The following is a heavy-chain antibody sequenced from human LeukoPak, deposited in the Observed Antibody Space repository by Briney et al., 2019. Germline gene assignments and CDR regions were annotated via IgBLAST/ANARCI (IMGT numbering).Heavy chain of an antibody. CDR2: IIPIFGTA. D-gene: IGHD1-26*01. CDR3: ARGPGSYYKPYYFDY. V-gene: IGHV1-69*13. Sequence: ASVKVSCKASGGTFSSYAISWVRQAPGQGLEWMGGIIPIFGTANYAQKFQGRVTITADESTRTAYMELSSLRSEDTAVYYCARGPGSYYKPYYFDYWGQGTLVTVSS. J-gene: IGHJ4*02. CDR1: GGTFSSYA.